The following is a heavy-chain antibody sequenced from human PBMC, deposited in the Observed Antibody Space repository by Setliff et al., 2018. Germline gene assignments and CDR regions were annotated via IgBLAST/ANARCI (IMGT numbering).Heavy chain of an antibody. V-gene: IGHV4-31*03. CDR1: GASISSDGYY. D-gene: IGHD6-19*01. CDR2: IYYSGST. Sequence: PSETLSLTCSVSGASISSDGYYWSWIRQYPGKGLEWIGYIYYSGSTYYNPSLKSRVTISLDTSKNQFSLELNSVTAADTAVYYCARSRTIAVKGGVFAVWGRGTLVTSPQ. J-gene: IGHJ2*01. CDR3: ARSRTIAVKGGVFAV.